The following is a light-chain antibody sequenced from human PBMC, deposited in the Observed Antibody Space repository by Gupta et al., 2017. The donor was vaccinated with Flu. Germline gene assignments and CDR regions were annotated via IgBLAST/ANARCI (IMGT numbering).Light chain of an antibody. CDR2: GAS. J-gene: IGKJ5*01. Sequence: DIQLTQSPSSLAASVGDRVTITCRASQNIRRWLAWYQHKSGKAPKSLIFGASNLLSGVPSRFRGRGSGTDFTLIISSLQPEDFATYYCQQYESYPTTFGQGTRLEI. CDR1: QNIRRW. V-gene: IGKV1D-16*01. CDR3: QQYESYPTT.